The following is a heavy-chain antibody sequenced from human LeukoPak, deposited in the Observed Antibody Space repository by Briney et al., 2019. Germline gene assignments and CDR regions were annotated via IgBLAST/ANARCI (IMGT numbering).Heavy chain of an antibody. CDR3: VKEPHIVQQLAPVNDY. V-gene: IGHV3-64D*06. J-gene: IGHJ4*02. CDR2: ISSNGGST. CDR1: GFTFSSYA. D-gene: IGHD6-13*01. Sequence: GGSLRLSCSASGFTFSSYAMHWVRQAPGKGLEYVSAISSNGGSTYYADSVKGRFTISRDNSKNTLYLQMGSLRAEDTAVYYCVKEPHIVQQLAPVNDYWGQGTLVTVSS.